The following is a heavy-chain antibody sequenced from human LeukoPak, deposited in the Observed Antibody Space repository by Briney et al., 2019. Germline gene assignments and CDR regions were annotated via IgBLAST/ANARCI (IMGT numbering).Heavy chain of an antibody. CDR2: IYYSGST. J-gene: IGHJ4*02. Sequence: SETLSLTCTVSGGSISSHYWSWIRQPPGKGLEWIGYIYYSGSTNYNPSLKSRVTISVDTSKNQVSLKLSSVTAADTAGYYCARHNYGGNSLDYWGQGTLVTVSS. CDR1: GGSISSHY. V-gene: IGHV4-59*11. D-gene: IGHD4-23*01. CDR3: ARHNYGGNSLDY.